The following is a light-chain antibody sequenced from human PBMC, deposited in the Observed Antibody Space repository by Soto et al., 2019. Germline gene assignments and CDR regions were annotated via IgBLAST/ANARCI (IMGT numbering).Light chain of an antibody. CDR1: SSDVGGYNY. V-gene: IGLV2-14*03. CDR2: DVS. CDR3: CSYTSSSTPWV. J-gene: IGLJ1*01. Sequence: QSVLTQPASVSGSPGQSITISCTGTSSDVGGYNYVSWYQQHPGKAPKLMIYDVSDRPSGVSNRFSGSKSGNTASLTISGLQAEDEADYYCCSYTSSSTPWVFGTGTKVPS.